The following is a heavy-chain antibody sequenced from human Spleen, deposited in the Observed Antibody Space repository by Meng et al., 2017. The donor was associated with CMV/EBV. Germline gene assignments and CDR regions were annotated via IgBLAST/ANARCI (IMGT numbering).Heavy chain of an antibody. D-gene: IGHD3/OR15-3a*01. CDR1: GYTFTAHY. J-gene: IGHJ4*02. V-gene: IGHV1-2*02. CDR3: ARAPNDFWNDY. CDR2: IHPHRGDT. Sequence: DSVKVSCKASGYTFTAHYFHWVRQAPGQGLEWMGWIHPHRGDTNYAQQFQGRVTLTRDTSINTGYMELTSLTSDDTAVFYCARAPNDFWNDYWGQGTLVTVSS.